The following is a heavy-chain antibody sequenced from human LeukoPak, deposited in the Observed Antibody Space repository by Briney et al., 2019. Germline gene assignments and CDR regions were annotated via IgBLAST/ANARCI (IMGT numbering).Heavy chain of an antibody. CDR2: IFYSGST. CDR1: GGSISSSSYY. D-gene: IGHD3-3*01. Sequence: SETLSLTCTVSGGSISSSSYYWGWIRQPPGKGLEWIGSIFYSGSTYYNPSLKSRVTVSLDTSKNQFSLKLSSVSAADTAVYYSARGNLEWLFHDAFDIWGQGTMVTVSS. V-gene: IGHV4-39*07. J-gene: IGHJ3*02. CDR3: ARGNLEWLFHDAFDI.